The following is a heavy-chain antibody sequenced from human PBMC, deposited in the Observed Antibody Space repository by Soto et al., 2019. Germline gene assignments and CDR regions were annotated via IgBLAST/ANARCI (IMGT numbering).Heavy chain of an antibody. CDR3: ARHHNLHFDY. V-gene: IGHV4-59*08. CDR1: GGSISSYY. CDR2: IYYSGST. Sequence: PSGTLSLTCTVSGGSISSYYWSWIRQPPGKGLEWIGYIYYSGSTNYNPSLKSRVTISVDTSKNQFSLKLSSVTAADTAVYYCARHHNLHFDYWGQGTLVTVSS. D-gene: IGHD1-20*01. J-gene: IGHJ4*02.